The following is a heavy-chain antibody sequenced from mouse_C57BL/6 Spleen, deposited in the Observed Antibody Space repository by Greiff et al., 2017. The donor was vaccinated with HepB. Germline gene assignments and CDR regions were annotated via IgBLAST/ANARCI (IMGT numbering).Heavy chain of an antibody. CDR3: ARGDISGYNYFDY. J-gene: IGHJ2*01. D-gene: IGHD3-2*02. Sequence: QVQLQQPGAELVRPGTSVKLSCKASGYTFTSYWMHWVKQRPGQGLEWIGVIDPSDSYTNYNQKFKGKATLTVDTSSSTAYMQLSSLTSEDSAVYYCARGDISGYNYFDYWGQGTTLTVSS. V-gene: IGHV1-59*01. CDR2: IDPSDSYT. CDR1: GYTFTSYW.